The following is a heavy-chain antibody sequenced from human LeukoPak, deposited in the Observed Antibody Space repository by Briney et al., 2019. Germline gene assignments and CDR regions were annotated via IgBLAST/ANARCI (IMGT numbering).Heavy chain of an antibody. J-gene: IGHJ6*03. D-gene: IGHD5-18*01. Sequence: SETLSLTCTVSGGSIRSSSYYWVWIRQPPGKGLEWIGSMYYSGSTYYNPSLKSRVTMSANTSKNQFSLKLSSVTAADTAVYYCARTPWIQLWLGQDYYYYMDVWGKGTTVTVSS. CDR3: ARTPWIQLWLGQDYYYYMDV. V-gene: IGHV4-39*07. CDR1: GGSIRSSSYY. CDR2: MYYSGST.